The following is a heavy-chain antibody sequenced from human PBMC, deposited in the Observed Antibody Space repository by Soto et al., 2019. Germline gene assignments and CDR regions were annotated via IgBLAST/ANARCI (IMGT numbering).Heavy chain of an antibody. Sequence: ASVKVSCKASGYTFTGYYMHWVRQAPGQGLEWMGWINPNSGGTNYAQKFQGRVTMTRDTSISTAYMELSRLRSDDTAVYYCARDRGYNWNENNFDYWGQGTLVTVSS. CDR2: INPNSGGT. CDR3: ARDRGYNWNENNFDY. D-gene: IGHD1-20*01. V-gene: IGHV1-2*02. CDR1: GYTFTGYY. J-gene: IGHJ4*02.